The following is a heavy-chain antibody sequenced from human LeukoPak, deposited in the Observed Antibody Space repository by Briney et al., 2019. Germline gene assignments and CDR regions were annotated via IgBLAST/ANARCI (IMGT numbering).Heavy chain of an antibody. J-gene: IGHJ6*03. V-gene: IGHV4-39*01. Sequence: SETLSLTCTVSGGSISSNSYYWGWIRQPPGKGLKWIGSIYYSGSTYYNPSLKSRVTISVDTSKNQFSLKLNSVTAADTAVYYCARIAGGLYFYYYYMDVWGKGTTVTVSS. CDR1: GGSISSNSYY. CDR2: IYYSGST. CDR3: ARIAGGLYFYYYYMDV. D-gene: IGHD3-16*01.